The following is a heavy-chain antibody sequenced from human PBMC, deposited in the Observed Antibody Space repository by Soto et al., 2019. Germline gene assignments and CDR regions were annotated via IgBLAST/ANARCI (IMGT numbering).Heavy chain of an antibody. Sequence: GGSLRLSCAASGFTFSSYAMSWVRQAPGKGLEWVSAISGSGGSTYYADSVKGRFTISRDNSKNTLYLQMNSLRAEDTAVYYSAKDRKRITIFGVVITPFDYWGQGTLVTVSS. CDR1: GFTFSSYA. V-gene: IGHV3-23*01. D-gene: IGHD3-3*01. J-gene: IGHJ4*02. CDR2: ISGSGGST. CDR3: AKDRKRITIFGVVITPFDY.